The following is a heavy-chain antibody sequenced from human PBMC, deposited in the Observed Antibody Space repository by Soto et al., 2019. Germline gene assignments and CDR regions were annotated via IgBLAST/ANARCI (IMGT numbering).Heavy chain of an antibody. J-gene: IGHJ5*02. D-gene: IGHD6-13*01. CDR1: GGSINRSPYY. V-gene: IGHV4-39*01. CDR2: IYETGRT. CDR3: ARLPAGIAAAGTGVWFDP. Sequence: SETLSLTCSVSGGSINRSPYYWDWIRQSPGKGLEWIGSIYETGRTNHNPLLKSRVTMTVDTSRNQFSLKLSSVIAADTAVYYCARLPAGIAAAGTGVWFDPWGQGTLVTVSS.